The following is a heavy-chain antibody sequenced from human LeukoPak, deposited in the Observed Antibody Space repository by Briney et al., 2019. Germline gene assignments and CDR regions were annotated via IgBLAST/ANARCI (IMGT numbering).Heavy chain of an antibody. Sequence: SETLSLTCAVYGGSFSGYYWSWIRQPPGKGLEWIGEINHSGSTNYNPSLKSRVTISVDTSKNQFSLKLRSVTAADTAVYYCASRNWFDPWGQGTLVTVSS. CDR1: GGSFSGYY. V-gene: IGHV4-34*01. CDR3: ASRNWFDP. J-gene: IGHJ5*02. CDR2: INHSGST.